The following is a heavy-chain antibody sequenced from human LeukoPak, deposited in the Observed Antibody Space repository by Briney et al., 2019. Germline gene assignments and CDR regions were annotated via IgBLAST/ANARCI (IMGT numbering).Heavy chain of an antibody. V-gene: IGHV1-2*02. Sequence: GASVKVSCKASGYTFTGYYMHWVRQAPGHGLEWMGWINPNSGGTNYAQKFQGRVTMARDTSITTAYMELSRLRSDDTAVYYCARDLHNLGSGSYLDYWGQGTLVTVSP. D-gene: IGHD3-10*01. CDR1: GYTFTGYY. CDR2: INPNSGGT. J-gene: IGHJ4*02. CDR3: ARDLHNLGSGSYLDY.